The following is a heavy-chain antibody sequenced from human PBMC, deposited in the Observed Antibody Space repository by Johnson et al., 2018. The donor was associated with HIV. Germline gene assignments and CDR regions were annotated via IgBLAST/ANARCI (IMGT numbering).Heavy chain of an antibody. Sequence: QVQLVESGGGVVQPGRSLRLSCAASGFTFSSYGMHWVRQAPGKGLEWVAVIWYDGSNKYYADSVKGRFTISRDNSKNTLYLQVNSLRPGDTAVYYCAKNNQVWGLLPVDAFDIWCQGTMVTVSS. CDR2: IWYDGSNK. V-gene: IGHV3-33*06. J-gene: IGHJ3*02. CDR1: GFTFSSYG. D-gene: IGHD2-15*01. CDR3: AKNNQVWGLLPVDAFDI.